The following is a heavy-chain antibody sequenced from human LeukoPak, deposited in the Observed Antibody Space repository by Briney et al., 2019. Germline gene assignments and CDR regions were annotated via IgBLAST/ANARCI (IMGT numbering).Heavy chain of an antibody. CDR3: ARDLPYSPKYYFDY. V-gene: IGHV3-23*01. Sequence: GGSLRLSRAASGFTFSSYAMSWVRQAPGKGLEWVSAISGSGGSTYYADSVKGRFTISRDNSKNTLYLQMNSLRAEDTAVYYSARDLPYSPKYYFDYWGQGTLVTVSS. CDR1: GFTFSSYA. J-gene: IGHJ4*02. CDR2: ISGSGGST. D-gene: IGHD2-21*01.